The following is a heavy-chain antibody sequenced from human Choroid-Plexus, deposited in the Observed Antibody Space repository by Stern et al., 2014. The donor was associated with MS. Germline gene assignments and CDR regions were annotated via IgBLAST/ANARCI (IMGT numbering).Heavy chain of an antibody. CDR3: ARDQRGITIFGVVTDYYYLGMDV. J-gene: IGHJ6*02. V-gene: IGHV1-2*02. Sequence: QLVQSGAEVKKPGASVKVSCKTSGYIFTGYYIHWVRQAPGQGLEWMAWINPNNGGNKYAQKFQGRVTMSRDTSISTAYVELSSLTSDDTAVYYCARDQRGITIFGVVTDYYYLGMDVWGQGTTVTVSS. CDR1: GYIFTGYY. D-gene: IGHD3-3*01. CDR2: INPNNGGN.